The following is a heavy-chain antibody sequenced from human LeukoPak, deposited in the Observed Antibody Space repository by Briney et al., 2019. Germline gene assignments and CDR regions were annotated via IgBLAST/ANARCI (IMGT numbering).Heavy chain of an antibody. CDR3: TRGITMVRGVIIMALDV. V-gene: IGHV4-59*01. D-gene: IGHD3-10*01. CDR2: IYYSGST. J-gene: IGHJ6*04. CDR1: GGSISSYY. Sequence: PSETLSLTCTVSGGSISSYYWSWIRQPPGKGLEWIGYIYYSGSTNYNPSLKSRATISVDTSKNQFSLKLSSVTAADTAVYYCTRGITMVRGVIIMALDVWGKGSTVTVSS.